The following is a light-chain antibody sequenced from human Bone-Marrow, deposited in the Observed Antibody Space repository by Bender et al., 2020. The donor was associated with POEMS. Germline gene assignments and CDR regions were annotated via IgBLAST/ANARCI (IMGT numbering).Light chain of an antibody. CDR1: SSGVGSFDS. CDR3: CSFTNSAADREV. V-gene: IGLV2-5*01. CDR2: NVS. Sequence: QSALIQPPSVSGSPGQSVAISCSGSSSGVGSFDSVSWYLCHPGKAPKPMVYNVSLQPSGVPDPFSGSKSTDTASMTISGLSPEDEADFQSCSFTNSAADREVFGTGTKV. J-gene: IGLJ1*01.